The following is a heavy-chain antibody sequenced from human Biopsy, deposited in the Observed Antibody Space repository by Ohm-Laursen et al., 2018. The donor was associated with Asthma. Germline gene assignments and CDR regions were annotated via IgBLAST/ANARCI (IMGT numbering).Heavy chain of an antibody. CDR1: GFTFSSYA. Sequence: SLRLSCTASGFTFSSYAMHWVRQAPGKGLEWVAVVGSYDDGGFKYYADSVNGRFTVSRDDSKNTLYLQMNSPRPDDTAVYYCARDVMEWYLPAFDFWGQGTLVTVSS. CDR3: ARDVMEWYLPAFDF. J-gene: IGHJ4*02. V-gene: IGHV3-30-3*01. CDR2: VGSYDDGGFK. D-gene: IGHD3-3*01.